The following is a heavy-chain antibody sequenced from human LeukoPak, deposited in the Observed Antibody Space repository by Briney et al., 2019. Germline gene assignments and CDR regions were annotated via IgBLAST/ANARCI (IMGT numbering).Heavy chain of an antibody. V-gene: IGHV4-59*01. CDR1: GGSISSYY. J-gene: IGHJ3*02. Sequence: KPSETLSLTCTVSGGSISSYYWSWIRQPPGKGLEWIGYIFYSGSTNYTPSLKSRVTISVDTSKNQFSLKLSSVTAADTAVYYCAITTGTSSFDAFDIWGQGTMVTVSS. CDR3: AITTGTSSFDAFDI. CDR2: IFYSGST. D-gene: IGHD1-1*01.